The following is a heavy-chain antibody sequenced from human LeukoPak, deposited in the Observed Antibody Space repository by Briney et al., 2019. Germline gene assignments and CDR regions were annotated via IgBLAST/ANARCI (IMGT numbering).Heavy chain of an antibody. CDR2: IYYSGST. J-gene: IGHJ3*02. CDR3: AREASDAFDI. Sequence: PSETLPLTCTVSGGSISSYYWSWIRQPPGKGLEWIGYIYYSGSTNYNPSLKSRVTISVDTSKNQFSLKLSSVTAADTAVYYCAREASDAFDIWGQGTMVTVSS. V-gene: IGHV4-59*12. CDR1: GGSISSYY.